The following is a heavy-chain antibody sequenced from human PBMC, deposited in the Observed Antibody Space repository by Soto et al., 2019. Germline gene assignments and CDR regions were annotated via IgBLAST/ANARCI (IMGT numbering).Heavy chain of an antibody. CDR1: GFTFSSYA. CDR2: ISGSGGST. D-gene: IGHD2-2*01. J-gene: IGHJ4*02. Sequence: GSLRLSCAASGFTFSSYAMSWVRQAPGKGLEWVSAISGSGGSTYYADSVKGRFTISRDNSKNTLYLQMNSLRAEDTAVYYCAKDPGVRVVVPAAAFDYWGQGTLVTVSS. CDR3: AKDPGVRVVVPAAAFDY. V-gene: IGHV3-23*01.